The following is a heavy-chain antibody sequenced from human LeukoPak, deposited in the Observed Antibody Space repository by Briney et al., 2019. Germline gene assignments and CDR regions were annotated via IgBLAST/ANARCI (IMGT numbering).Heavy chain of an antibody. Sequence: MASETLSLTCTVSGGSFSSSSYCWGWLRPRQGKGLVWAGSIYYSGNTYYNPTLKCRVTISIDTYKNQFSLKLRSVTAADTAVYYYARTGHGTKQQNFDYWGQGTMVTVSS. CDR1: GGSFSSSSYC. D-gene: IGHD1-14*01. J-gene: IGHJ4*02. V-gene: IGHV4-39*01. CDR3: ARTGHGTKQQNFDY. CDR2: IYYSGNT.